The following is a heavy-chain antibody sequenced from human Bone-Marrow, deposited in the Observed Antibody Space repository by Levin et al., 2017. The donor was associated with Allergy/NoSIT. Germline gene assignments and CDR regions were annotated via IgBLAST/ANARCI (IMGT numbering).Heavy chain of an antibody. J-gene: IGHJ4*02. Sequence: PGESLKISCQASGYTFTSYGISWVRQAPGQGLEWMGWISAYNGNTNYAQKLQGRVTMTTDTSTSTAYMELRSLRSDDTAVYYCARDRRLDYYDSSGYYSFDYWGQGTLVTVSS. D-gene: IGHD3-22*01. V-gene: IGHV1-18*01. CDR2: ISAYNGNT. CDR3: ARDRRLDYYDSSGYYSFDY. CDR1: GYTFTSYG.